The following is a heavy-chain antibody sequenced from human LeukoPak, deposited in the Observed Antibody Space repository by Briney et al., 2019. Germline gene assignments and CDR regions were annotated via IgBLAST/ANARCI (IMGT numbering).Heavy chain of an antibody. Sequence: ASVKVSCKASGYTFTGSYMHWVRQAPGQGLEWMGWINPNRGGTNYAQKFQGRVTMTRDTSISTAYMELSRLRSDDTAVYYCARDRGRGYITMVRGLSPFDLWGQGTLVTVSS. J-gene: IGHJ5*02. CDR2: INPNRGGT. V-gene: IGHV1-2*02. D-gene: IGHD3-10*01. CDR3: ARDRGRGYITMVRGLSPFDL. CDR1: GYTFTGSY.